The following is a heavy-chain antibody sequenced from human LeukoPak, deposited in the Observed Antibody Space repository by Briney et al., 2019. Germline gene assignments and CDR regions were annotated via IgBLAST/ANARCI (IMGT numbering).Heavy chain of an antibody. J-gene: IGHJ4*02. CDR3: ARDLLLTKGNSEFDC. Sequence: GGSLRLSCTASGFILSSYNMNWVRQAPGKGLEWVSSISSGDTYIYYADSVKGRLTISRDNAKNSLYLQMNSLRAEDTAVYFCARDLLLTKGNSEFDCWGQGTLVTVSS. V-gene: IGHV3-21*01. CDR1: GFILSSYN. CDR2: ISSGDTYI. D-gene: IGHD3-9*01.